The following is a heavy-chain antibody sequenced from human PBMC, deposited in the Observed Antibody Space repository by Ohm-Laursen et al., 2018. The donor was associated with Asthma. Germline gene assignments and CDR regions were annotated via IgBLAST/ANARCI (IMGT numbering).Heavy chain of an antibody. Sequence: SLRLSCAASGLPFSNFWMSWVRQAPGKGLEWVANIYQDGGEKYYVDSVDGRFTISRDNAKNSLYLQMNSLRAEDTALYYCAKDRGFNYGYGMDVWGQGTTVTVSS. V-gene: IGHV3-7*05. CDR3: AKDRGFNYGYGMDV. D-gene: IGHD5-18*01. CDR1: GLPFSNFW. J-gene: IGHJ6*02. CDR2: IYQDGGEK.